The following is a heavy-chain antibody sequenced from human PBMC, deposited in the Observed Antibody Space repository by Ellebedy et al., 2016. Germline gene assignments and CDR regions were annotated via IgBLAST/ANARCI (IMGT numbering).Heavy chain of an antibody. J-gene: IGHJ4*01. D-gene: IGHD6-19*01. CDR1: GGSMTGIHYY. CDR2: VYYSGST. CDR3: ARNATGWYFDY. V-gene: IGHV4-39*01. Sequence: SETLSLTCTVSGGSMTGIHYYWGWIRQPPGKGLEWIGSVYYSGSTVYNPSLKSQITMSVDTSKNQFSVHLRSVPSAETAVYYCARNATGWYFDYWGQGALVTVSS.